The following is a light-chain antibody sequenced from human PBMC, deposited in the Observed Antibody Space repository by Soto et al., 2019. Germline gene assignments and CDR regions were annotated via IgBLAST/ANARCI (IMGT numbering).Light chain of an antibody. J-gene: IGKJ3*01. CDR3: QQYNSYPFT. CDR1: QSISSW. CDR2: DAS. Sequence: DIQMTQSPSTLSASVGDRVTITCRASQSISSWLAWYQQKPGKAPKLLIYDASSLESGVPSRFSGSGXGTXXXXXXXXXQPDDFATYYCQQYNSYPFTFGPGTKVDIK. V-gene: IGKV1-5*01.